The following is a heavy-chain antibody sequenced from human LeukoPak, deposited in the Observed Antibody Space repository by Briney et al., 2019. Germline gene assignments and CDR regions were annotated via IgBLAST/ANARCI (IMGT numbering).Heavy chain of an antibody. V-gene: IGHV3-23*01. J-gene: IGHJ3*02. CDR1: GFTFSSHG. CDR2: ISPSGDIL. Sequence: PGGSLRLSCAASGFTFSSHGMNWVRQAPGKGLEWVSGISPSGDILYYADSVKGQFTISRDNSKNTVYLQMNSLRAEDTAIYYCAKNHDSNTYHTDDAFDIWGQGTMVTVSS. CDR3: AKNHDSNTYHTDDAFDI. D-gene: IGHD2/OR15-2a*01.